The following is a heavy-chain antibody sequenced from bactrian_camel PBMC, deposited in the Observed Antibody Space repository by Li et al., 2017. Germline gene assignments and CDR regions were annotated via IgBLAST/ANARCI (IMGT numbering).Heavy chain of an antibody. CDR3: AADKLTEVASIFSCAWYSTISFGH. CDR1: GDTLRNC. Sequence: HVQLVESGGGSVQTGGSLRLSCAASGDTLRNCMAWFRQAPGKEREGVASIDRDDSTMYADSVKGRFTISKDKARNTLYLYMNSLKPDDTAMYYCAADKLTEVASIFSCAWYSTISFGHWGQGTQVTVS. CDR2: IDRDDST. D-gene: IGHD2*01. J-gene: IGHJ4*01. V-gene: IGHV3S53*01.